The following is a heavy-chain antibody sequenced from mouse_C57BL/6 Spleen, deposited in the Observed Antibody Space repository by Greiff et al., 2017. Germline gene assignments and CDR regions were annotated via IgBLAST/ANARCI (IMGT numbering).Heavy chain of an antibody. Sequence: QVQLQQSGAELARPGASVKLSCKASGYTFTSYGISWVKQRTGQGLEWIGEIYPRSGNTYYNEKFKGKATLTADKSSSTAYMELRSLTSEDSAVYFCARGGTTVAEAGYFDVWGTGTTVTVSS. CDR3: ARGGTTVAEAGYFDV. V-gene: IGHV1-81*01. CDR1: GYTFTSYG. CDR2: IYPRSGNT. D-gene: IGHD1-1*01. J-gene: IGHJ1*03.